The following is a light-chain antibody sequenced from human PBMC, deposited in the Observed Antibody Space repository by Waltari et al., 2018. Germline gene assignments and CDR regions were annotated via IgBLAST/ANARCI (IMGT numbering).Light chain of an antibody. J-gene: IGLJ1*01. Sequence: QSALTQPASVSGSPGQSITISCTGTSRDVGSSNLVSWYQQHPGKAPKLMIYEVSKRPSGVSNRFSGSKSGNTASLTISGLQAGDEADYYCCSYAGSSPYVFGTGTKVTVL. CDR3: CSYAGSSPYV. CDR1: SRDVGSSNL. CDR2: EVS. V-gene: IGLV2-23*02.